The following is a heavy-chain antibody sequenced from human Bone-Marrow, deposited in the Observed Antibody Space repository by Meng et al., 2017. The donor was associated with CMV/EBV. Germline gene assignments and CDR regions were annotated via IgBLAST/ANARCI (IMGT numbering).Heavy chain of an antibody. CDR2: IRYDGSNK. CDR1: GFTFSSYG. V-gene: IGHV3-30*02. Sequence: GGSLRLSCAASGFTFSSYGMHWVRQAPGKGLEWVAFIRYDGSNKYYADSVKGRFTISRDNSKNTLYLQMNSLRAEDTAVYYCAKVGGLWSGYIDYWGQGTMVTV. CDR3: AKVGGLWSGYIDY. J-gene: IGHJ4*02. D-gene: IGHD3-3*01.